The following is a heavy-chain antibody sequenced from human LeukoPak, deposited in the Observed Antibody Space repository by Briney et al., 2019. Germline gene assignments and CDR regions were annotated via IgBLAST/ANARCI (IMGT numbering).Heavy chain of an antibody. CDR1: GFTFDSYS. CDR2: ISGGGGTT. Sequence: AGGSLRLSCATSGFTFDSYSMSWVRQARQAPGKGLEWVSTISGGGGTTYYGDSVKGRFTISRDNAKNSLYLQMNSLRAEDTAVYYCARIISMGVVVPGDYWGQGTLVTVST. D-gene: IGHD3-22*01. V-gene: IGHV3-23*01. CDR3: ARIISMGVVVPGDY. J-gene: IGHJ4*02.